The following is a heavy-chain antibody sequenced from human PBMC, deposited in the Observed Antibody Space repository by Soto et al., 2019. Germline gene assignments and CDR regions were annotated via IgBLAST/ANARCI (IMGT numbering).Heavy chain of an antibody. Sequence: QVQLQQWGAGLLKPSETLSLTCAVYGGSFSSGGYYWSWIRQHPGKGLEWIGYIYYSGSTYYNPSLKSRVTISVDTSKNQFSLKLSSVTAADTAVYYCARDGWGAAAGTPPVSMDVWGQGTTVTVSS. D-gene: IGHD6-13*01. CDR3: ARDGWGAAAGTPPVSMDV. CDR1: GGSFSSGGYY. J-gene: IGHJ6*02. V-gene: IGHV4-31*11. CDR2: IYYSGST.